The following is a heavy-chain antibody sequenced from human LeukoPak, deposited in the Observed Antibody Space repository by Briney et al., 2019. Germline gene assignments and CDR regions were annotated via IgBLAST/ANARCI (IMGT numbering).Heavy chain of an antibody. D-gene: IGHD3-10*01. J-gene: IGHJ4*02. CDR1: GYSISSSNW. Sequence: SETLSLICAVSGYSISSSNWWGWIRQPPGKGLEWIGYIYYSGSTNYNPSLKSRVTMSVDTSKNQFSLKLSSVTALGTAVYYCARQETGSVGSYWGQGTRSPSPQ. CDR3: ARQETGSVGSY. CDR2: IYYSGST. V-gene: IGHV4-28*06.